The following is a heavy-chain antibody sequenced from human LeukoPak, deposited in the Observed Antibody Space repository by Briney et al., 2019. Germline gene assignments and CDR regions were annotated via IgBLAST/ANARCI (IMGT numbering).Heavy chain of an antibody. D-gene: IGHD6-6*01. CDR2: INTNTGNP. Sequence: DSVTVSCTASGYTFTSYAMNWVRQAPGQGLEWMGWINTNTGNPTYAQGFTGRFVFSLDTSVSTAYLQISSLKAEDTAVYYCARDALEYSSSDNFDYWGQGTLVTVSS. V-gene: IGHV7-4-1*02. J-gene: IGHJ4*02. CDR1: GYTFTSYA. CDR3: ARDALEYSSSDNFDY.